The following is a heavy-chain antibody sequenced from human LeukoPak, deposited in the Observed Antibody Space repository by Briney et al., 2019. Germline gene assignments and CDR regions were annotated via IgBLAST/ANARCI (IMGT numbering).Heavy chain of an antibody. D-gene: IGHD4-23*01. Sequence: SETLSLTCAVSGGSLTGYYCSWIRQPPGKGLEWMGEINHSGSTNYNPSLKSRVTISVDTSKNQFSLKLSSVTAADTAVYYCARGYDYGGNSGGFDYWGQGTLVTVSS. CDR2: INHSGST. V-gene: IGHV4-34*01. J-gene: IGHJ4*02. CDR3: ARGYDYGGNSGGFDY. CDR1: GGSLTGYY.